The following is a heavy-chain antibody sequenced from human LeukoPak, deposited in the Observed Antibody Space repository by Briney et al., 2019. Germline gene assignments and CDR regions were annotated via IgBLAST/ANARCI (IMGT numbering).Heavy chain of an antibody. D-gene: IGHD6-13*01. CDR2: ISGGGGST. J-gene: IGHJ4*02. V-gene: IGHV3-43*02. Sequence: GGSLRLSCAASGFTFDNYVMHWVRQAPGKGLEWVSLISGGGGSTSYADSVKGRFTISRDNSKGSLYLQMNSLRTEDTALYYCAKVPGSSSWYSLGYWGQGTLVTVSS. CDR3: AKVPGSSSWYSLGY. CDR1: GFTFDNYV.